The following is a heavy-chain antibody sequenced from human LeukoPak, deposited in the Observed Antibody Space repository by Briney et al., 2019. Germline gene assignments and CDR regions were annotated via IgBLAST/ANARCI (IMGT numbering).Heavy chain of an antibody. V-gene: IGHV4-39*01. D-gene: IGHD3-3*01. CDR1: GDSISNNNYF. CDR3: ARRSGRYDFWSGYLF. Sequence: SETLSLTCIVSGDSISNNNYFWGWIRQPPGTGLEWIGSIYYSGSSYYNPSLKSRVTISVDTSKNQFSLSLRSVTAADTAVYYCARRSGRYDFWSGYLFWGQGSLVTVAS. CDR2: IYYSGSS. J-gene: IGHJ4*02.